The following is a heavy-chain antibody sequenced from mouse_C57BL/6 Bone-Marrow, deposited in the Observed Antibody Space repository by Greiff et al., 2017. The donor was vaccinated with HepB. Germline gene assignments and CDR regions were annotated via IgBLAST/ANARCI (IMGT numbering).Heavy chain of an antibody. CDR2: IDPENGDT. D-gene: IGHD1-1*01. J-gene: IGHJ2*01. CDR3: TYYGSSYVGYYFDY. Sequence: DVQLQESGAELVRPGASVKLSCTASGFNIKDDYMHWVKQRPEQGLEWIGWIDPENGDTEYASKFQGKATITADTSSNTAYLQLSSLTSEDTAVYYCTYYGSSYVGYYFDYWGQGTTLTVSS. V-gene: IGHV14-4*01. CDR1: GFNIKDDY.